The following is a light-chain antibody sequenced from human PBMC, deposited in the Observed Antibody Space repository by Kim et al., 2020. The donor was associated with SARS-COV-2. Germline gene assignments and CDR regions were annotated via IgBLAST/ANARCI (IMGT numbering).Light chain of an antibody. V-gene: IGKV3-20*01. Sequence: EIVLTQSPGTLSLSPGERATLSCRASQSVSSNYLAWYRQKPGQAPRLLIHDTSTRATGITDRFSGSGSGTDFTLTISRLEPEDFAVYYCQQYASLHRTFGQGTKVDIK. CDR2: DTS. CDR1: QSVSSNY. J-gene: IGKJ1*01. CDR3: QQYASLHRT.